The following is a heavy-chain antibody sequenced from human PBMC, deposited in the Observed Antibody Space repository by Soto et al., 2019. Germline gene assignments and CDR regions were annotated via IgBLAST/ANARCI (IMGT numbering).Heavy chain of an antibody. J-gene: IGHJ4*02. V-gene: IGHV3-30*18. Sequence: PGGSLRLSCAASGFTFSSYGMHWVRQAPGKGLEWVAVISYDGSNKYYADSVKGRFTISRDNSKNTLYLQMNSLRAEDTAVYYCAKTTGYCSSTSCYTSGFDYWGQGTLVTVSS. D-gene: IGHD2-2*02. CDR2: ISYDGSNK. CDR1: GFTFSSYG. CDR3: AKTTGYCSSTSCYTSGFDY.